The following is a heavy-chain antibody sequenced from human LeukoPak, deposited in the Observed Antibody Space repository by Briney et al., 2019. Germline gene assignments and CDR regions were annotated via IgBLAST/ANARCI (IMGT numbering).Heavy chain of an antibody. J-gene: IGHJ4*02. D-gene: IGHD3-10*01. V-gene: IGHV4-34*01. CDR2: INHSGST. CDR3: ARSGGFGELLWY. Sequence: KPSETLSLTCAVYGGSFSGYYWSWIRQPPGKGLEWIGEINHSGSTNYNPSLKSRVTISVDTSKNQFSLKLSSVTAADTAVYYCARSGGFGELLWYWGQGTLVTVSS. CDR1: GGSFSGYY.